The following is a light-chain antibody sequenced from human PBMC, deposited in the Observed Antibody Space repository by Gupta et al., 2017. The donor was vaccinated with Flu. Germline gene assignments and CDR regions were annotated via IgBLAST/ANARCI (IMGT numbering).Light chain of an antibody. J-gene: IGLJ3*02. CDR1: SLSTQY. Sequence: SYELTQPPSVSVSPGQTATISCSGDSLSTQYTYWYQQKPGQAPLLVIVKDTERPSGIPERFAGSNSGTVVTLTIRGVQAEDEAAYFCQSADNSGTYVVFGGGTKLTV. CDR3: QSADNSGTYVV. CDR2: KDT. V-gene: IGLV3-25*03.